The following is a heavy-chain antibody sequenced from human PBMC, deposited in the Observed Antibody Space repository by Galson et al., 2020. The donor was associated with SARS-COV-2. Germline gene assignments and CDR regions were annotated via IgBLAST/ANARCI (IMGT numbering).Heavy chain of an antibody. CDR1: GPSISTYY. Sequence: SETLSLTCTVSGPSISTYYWTWIRQPPGKRLEWIGFIYHSGDTNYNPSLKSRVTMSLDMSKNQFSLNLNFVTAADTAVYYCVTYSRNGDDFFQHWGRGTLVTVSS. CDR2: IYHSGDT. V-gene: IGHV4-59*08. D-gene: IGHD2-21*02. J-gene: IGHJ1*01. CDR3: VTYSRNGDDFFQH.